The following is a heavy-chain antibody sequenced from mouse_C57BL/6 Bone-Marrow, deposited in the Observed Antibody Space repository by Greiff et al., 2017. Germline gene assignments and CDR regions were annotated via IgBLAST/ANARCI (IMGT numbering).Heavy chain of an antibody. D-gene: IGHD2-2*01. CDR2: ISYDGSN. J-gene: IGHJ3*01. V-gene: IGHV3-6*01. CDR3: ARGGYDVGFAY. Sequence: EVKLQESGPGLVKPSPSLSLTCSVTGYSITSCYYWNWLRQFPGNKLEWMGYISYDGSNNYNPSLKNRISITRDTSKNQFFLKLNSVTTEDTATYYCARGGYDVGFAYWGQGTLVTVFA. CDR1: GYSITSCYY.